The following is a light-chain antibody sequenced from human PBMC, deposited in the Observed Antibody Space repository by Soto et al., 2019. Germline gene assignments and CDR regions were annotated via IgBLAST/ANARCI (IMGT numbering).Light chain of an antibody. CDR3: RSYAAIGDLG. Sequence: LAHPAPVAGSPAQWITISCIRTNTDVGAYHYVFWYQQDRGKAPKLILYDVIDRPSGVCDRFSRSKSGNTASLTISGLQAENEADSFCRSYAAIGDLGFGGGTKVTV. V-gene: IGLV2-14*03. J-gene: IGLJ2*01. CDR2: DVI. CDR1: NTDVGAYHY.